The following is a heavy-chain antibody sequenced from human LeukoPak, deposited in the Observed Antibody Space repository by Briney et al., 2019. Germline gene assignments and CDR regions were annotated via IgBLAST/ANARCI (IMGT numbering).Heavy chain of an antibody. CDR3: AKEIWSGDYDILTGYQPLDY. V-gene: IGHV3-30*18. CDR1: GFTFSSYG. CDR2: ISYDGSNK. D-gene: IGHD3-9*01. J-gene: IGHJ4*02. Sequence: PGGSLRLSCAASGFTFSSYGMHWVRQAPGKGLEWVAVISYDGSNKYYADSVKGRFTISRDNSKNTLYLQMNSLRAEDTAVYYCAKEIWSGDYDILTGYQPLDYWGQGTLVTVSS.